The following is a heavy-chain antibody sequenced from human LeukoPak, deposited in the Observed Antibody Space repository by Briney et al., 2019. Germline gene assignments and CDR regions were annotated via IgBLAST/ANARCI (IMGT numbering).Heavy chain of an antibody. J-gene: IGHJ6*02. D-gene: IGHD6-19*01. CDR1: GYTFTGYY. CDR3: ARDTIAVAGPHYYYYYGMDV. CDR2: INPNSGGT. V-gene: IGHV1-2*02. Sequence: ASVKVSCKASGYTFTGYYMHWVRQAPGQGLEWMGWINPNSGGTNYAQKFRGRVTMTRDTSISTAYMELSRLRSDDTAVYYCARDTIAVAGPHYYYYYGMDVWGQGTTVTVSS.